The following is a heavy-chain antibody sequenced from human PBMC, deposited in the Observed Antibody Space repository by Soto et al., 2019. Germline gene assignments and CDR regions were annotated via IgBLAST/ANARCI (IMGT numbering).Heavy chain of an antibody. D-gene: IGHD3-16*01. Sequence: GESLKISCKGSGYSVTKYWISWVRQMPGKGLEWMGRIDPSDSYINYSPSFQGHVTISADKSINTAYLQWSSLRASDTAIYYCARHYICRGGDCYYYGMDVWGQGTTVTVSS. CDR3: ARHYICRGGDCYYYGMDV. CDR2: IDPSDSYI. V-gene: IGHV5-10-1*01. J-gene: IGHJ6*02. CDR1: GYSVTKYW.